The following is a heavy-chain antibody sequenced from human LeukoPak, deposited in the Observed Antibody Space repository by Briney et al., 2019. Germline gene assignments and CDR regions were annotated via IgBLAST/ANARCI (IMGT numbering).Heavy chain of an antibody. D-gene: IGHD2-8*01. CDR1: GYTFTSSG. CDR3: ARGNSLLMVSYFDY. J-gene: IGHJ4*02. Sequence: ASVKVSCKASGYTFTSSGISWVRQAPGQGREWMGWISAYNGNTNYAQKLQGRVTMTTDTSTSTAYMELRSLRSDDTAVYYCARGNSLLMVSYFDYWGQGTLVTVSS. CDR2: ISAYNGNT. V-gene: IGHV1-18*04.